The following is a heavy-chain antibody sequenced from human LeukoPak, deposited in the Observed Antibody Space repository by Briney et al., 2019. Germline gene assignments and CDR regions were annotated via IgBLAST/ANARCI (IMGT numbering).Heavy chain of an antibody. CDR3: TSLYYYDSSGYYYEGDY. D-gene: IGHD3-22*01. CDR2: IKSKTDGGTT. J-gene: IGHJ4*02. CDR1: GFTFGDYA. Sequence: GGSLRLSCTASGFTFGDYAMSWVRQAPGKGLEWVGRIKSKTDGGTTDYAAPVKGRFTISRDDSKNTLYLQMNSLKTEDTAVYYCTSLYYYDSSGYYYEGDYWGQGTLVTVSS. V-gene: IGHV3-15*01.